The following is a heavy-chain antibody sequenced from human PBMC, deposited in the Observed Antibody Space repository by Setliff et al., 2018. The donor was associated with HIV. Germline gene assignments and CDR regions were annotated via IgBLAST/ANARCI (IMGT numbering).Heavy chain of an antibody. V-gene: IGHV3-21*01. CDR3: ARDKCGGYDCWANDY. Sequence: PGGSLRLSCAASGFTFSSNSMNWVRQAPGKGLEWVSFISSSSSYIYYADSVKGRFTISRDNAKNSLYLQMNSLRAEDTAVYFCARDKCGGYDCWANDYWGQGTLVTVSS. CDR1: GFTFSSNS. D-gene: IGHD5-12*01. J-gene: IGHJ4*02. CDR2: ISSSSSYI.